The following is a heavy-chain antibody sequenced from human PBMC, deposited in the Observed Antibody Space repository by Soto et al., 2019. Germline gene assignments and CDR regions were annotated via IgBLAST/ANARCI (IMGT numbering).Heavy chain of an antibody. CDR3: ARGSPPVYYYDSSANPGALHY. J-gene: IGHJ4*02. Sequence: PGGSLRLSCAASGFTFSGYWMHWVRQAPGKGLVWVSRINSDGSSTSYADSVKGRFTISRDNAKNTLYLQMNSLRAEDTAVYYCARGSPPVYYYDSSANPGALHYWGQATLGTLS. CDR1: GFTFSGYW. CDR2: INSDGSST. V-gene: IGHV3-74*01. D-gene: IGHD3-22*01.